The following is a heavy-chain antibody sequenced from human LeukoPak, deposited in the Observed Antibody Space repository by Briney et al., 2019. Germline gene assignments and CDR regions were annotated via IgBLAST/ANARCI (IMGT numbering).Heavy chain of an antibody. CDR3: ARDRAAGNWGYDY. CDR2: IYSGGST. CDR1: GFTVSSNY. J-gene: IGHJ4*02. V-gene: IGHV3-66*01. Sequence: PGGSLRLSCAASGFTVSSNYMSWVRQAPGKGLEWVSVIYSGGSTYYADSVKGRFTISRDNSKNTLYLQMNSLRAEDTAAYYCARDRAAGNWGYDYWGQGILVTVSS. D-gene: IGHD6-13*01.